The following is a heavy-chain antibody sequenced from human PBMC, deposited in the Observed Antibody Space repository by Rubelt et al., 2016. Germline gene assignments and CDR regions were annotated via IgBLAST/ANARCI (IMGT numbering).Heavy chain of an antibody. Sequence: QVQLQQWGAGLLKPSETLSLTCAVYGGSFSGYYWSWIRQPPGKGLEWIGEINHSGSTNYNPSLKSRVTISVHTSKNQFSLRLSSVTAAETAVYYCAGSTWMGSYYYMDVWGLGTTVTVSS. J-gene: IGHJ6*03. V-gene: IGHV4-34*01. CDR2: INHSGST. D-gene: IGHD1-1*01. CDR3: AGSTWMGSYYYMDV. CDR1: GGSFSGYY.